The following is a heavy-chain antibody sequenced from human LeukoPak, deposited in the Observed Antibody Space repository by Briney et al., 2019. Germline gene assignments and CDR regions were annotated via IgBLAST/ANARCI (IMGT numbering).Heavy chain of an antibody. CDR3: AKGGSDYDDHGYSFDY. D-gene: IGHD1-26*01. CDR2: ISSSGGNT. V-gene: IGHV3-23*01. J-gene: IGHJ4*02. CDR1: GFTFSSYA. Sequence: GGSLRLSCAASGFTFSSYAMSWVREAPGKGLEWVSAISSSGGNTYYADSVKGRFTISRDNSKNTLYLQMNSLRAEDTAVYYCAKGGSDYDDHGYSFDYWGQGALVTVSS.